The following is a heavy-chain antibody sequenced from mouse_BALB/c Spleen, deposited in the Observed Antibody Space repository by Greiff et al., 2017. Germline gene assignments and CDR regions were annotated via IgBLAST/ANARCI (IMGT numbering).Heavy chain of an antibody. CDR1: GFTFSSFG. CDR3: TSYGFAY. J-gene: IGHJ3*01. V-gene: IGHV5-17*02. Sequence: EVQLVESGGGLVQPGGSRKLSCAASGFTFSSFGMHWVRQAPEKGLEWVAYISSGSSTIYYADTVKGRFTISRDNPKNTLFLQMTSLRSEDTAMYYCTSYGFAYWGQGTLVTVSA. CDR2: ISSGSSTI. D-gene: IGHD1-1*01.